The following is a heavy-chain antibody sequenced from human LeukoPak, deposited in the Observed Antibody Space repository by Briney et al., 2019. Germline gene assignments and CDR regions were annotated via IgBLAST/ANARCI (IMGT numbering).Heavy chain of an antibody. Sequence: GGSLRLSCAASGFTFSSYSMSWVRQAPGKGLEWVANIKQDASEKYYMDSMKGRFTISRDNAKNSLYLQMNSLRAEDTAVYYCAKHRVFAYRSTFDYWGQGTLVTVSS. CDR2: IKQDASEK. V-gene: IGHV3-7*03. J-gene: IGHJ4*02. CDR3: AKHRVFAYRSTFDY. D-gene: IGHD4-11*01. CDR1: GFTFSSYS.